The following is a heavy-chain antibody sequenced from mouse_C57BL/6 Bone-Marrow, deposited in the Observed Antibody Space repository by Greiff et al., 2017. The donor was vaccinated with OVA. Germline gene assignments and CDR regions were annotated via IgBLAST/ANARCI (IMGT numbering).Heavy chain of an antibody. CDR2: ISYDGSN. V-gene: IGHV3-6*01. J-gene: IGHJ3*01. Sequence: EVQLVESGPGLVKPSQSLSLTCSVTGYSITSGYYWNWIRQFPGNKLEWMGYISYDGSNNYNPSLKNRISITRDTSKNQFFLKLNSVTTEDTATYYCARGLLPSWFAYWGQGTLVTVSA. CDR1: GYSITSGYY. CDR3: ARGLLPSWFAY. D-gene: IGHD2-3*01.